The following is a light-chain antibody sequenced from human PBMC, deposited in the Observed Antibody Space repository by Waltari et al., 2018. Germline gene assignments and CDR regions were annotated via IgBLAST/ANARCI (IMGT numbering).Light chain of an antibody. CDR3: TSYITTRGDWV. CDR2: EVS. V-gene: IGLV2-14*01. CDR1: SSDVGGYTL. Sequence: QSALTQPASVSGSPGQSITISCTGTSSDVGGYTLVSWHQQHPGKAPKHIIYEVSNRPSGVTNRSSGSKSGNTASLTISGLQAEDEADYYCTSYITTRGDWVFGGGTKLTVL. J-gene: IGLJ3*02.